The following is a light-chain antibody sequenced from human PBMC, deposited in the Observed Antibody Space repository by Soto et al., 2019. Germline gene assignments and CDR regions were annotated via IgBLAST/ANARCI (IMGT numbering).Light chain of an antibody. V-gene: IGKV3-11*01. CDR1: QSVSSY. CDR3: QQRINWPLT. J-gene: IGKJ4*01. Sequence: EIVLTEGRGTLSLSPGERATLSCRASQSVSSYLAWYQQKPGQAPRLLIFDASNRATGIPARFSGSGSGTDFTLKISSLQPEDFAVYHCQQRINWPLTFGGGTKVDI. CDR2: DAS.